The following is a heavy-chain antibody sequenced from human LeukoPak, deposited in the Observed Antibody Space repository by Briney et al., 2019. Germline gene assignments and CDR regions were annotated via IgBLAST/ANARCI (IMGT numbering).Heavy chain of an antibody. D-gene: IGHD3-22*01. J-gene: IGHJ5*02. V-gene: IGHV3-15*01. Sequence: GGSLRLSCAASGFTFSNAWMSWVRQAPGKGLEWVGRIKSKTDGGTTDCAAPVKGRFTISRDDSKNTLYLQMNSLKTEDTAVYYCTNGDYYDSSGYYPWGQGTLVTVSS. CDR1: GFTFSNAW. CDR3: TNGDYYDSSGYYP. CDR2: IKSKTDGGTT.